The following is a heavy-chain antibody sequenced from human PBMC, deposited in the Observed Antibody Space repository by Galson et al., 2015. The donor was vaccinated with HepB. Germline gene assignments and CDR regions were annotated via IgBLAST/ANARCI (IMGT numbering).Heavy chain of an antibody. Sequence: SLRLSCAASGFSFSSYSMSWVRQAPGKGLEWASYISSSSSAIYYADSVRGRFTISRDNTKSSLYLQMNSLRDEDTAVYYCTRGTAADYWGQGTLVTVSS. V-gene: IGHV3-48*02. J-gene: IGHJ4*02. CDR2: ISSSSSAI. D-gene: IGHD2-21*02. CDR1: GFSFSSYS. CDR3: TRGTAADY.